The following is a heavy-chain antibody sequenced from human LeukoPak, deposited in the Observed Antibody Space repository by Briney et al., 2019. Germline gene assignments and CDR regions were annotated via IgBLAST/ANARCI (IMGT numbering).Heavy chain of an antibody. CDR1: GFTFSSYA. D-gene: IGHD2-2*01. CDR3: AKVGEGYCSSTSCYDYFDY. V-gene: IGHV3-30-3*01. CDR2: ISYDGGNK. Sequence: GGSLRLSCAASGFTFSSYAMHWVRQAPGKGLEWVAVISYDGGNKYYADSVKGRFTISRDNSKNTLYLQMNSLRAEDTAVYYCAKVGEGYCSSTSCYDYFDYWGQGTLVTVSS. J-gene: IGHJ4*02.